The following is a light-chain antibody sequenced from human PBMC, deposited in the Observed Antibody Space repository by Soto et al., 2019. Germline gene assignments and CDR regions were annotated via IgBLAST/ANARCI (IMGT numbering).Light chain of an antibody. CDR1: SSNIGNNY. CDR2: DNN. V-gene: IGLV1-51*01. CDR3: GTWDSSLSAGV. Sequence: QSSLTKPPSVSAAPGQKFTISCAGISSNIGNNYVSWYQQLPGTAPKLLIYDNNKRPSGIPDRFSGSKSGTSATLGITGLQTGDEADYYCGTWDSSLSAGVFGGGTKVTVL. J-gene: IGLJ2*01.